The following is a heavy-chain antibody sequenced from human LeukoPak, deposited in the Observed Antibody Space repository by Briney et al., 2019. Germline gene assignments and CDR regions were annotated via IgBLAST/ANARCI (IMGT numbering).Heavy chain of an antibody. J-gene: IGHJ4*02. CDR1: GGSISSYY. Sequence: SETLSLTCTVSGGSISSYYWSWIRQPPGKGLEWIGYIYYSGSTNYNPSLKSRVTISVDTSKNQFSLKLSSVTAADTAVYYCARLDANGSSPNFDYWGQGTLVTVSS. CDR2: IYYSGST. D-gene: IGHD6-6*01. CDR3: ARLDANGSSPNFDY. V-gene: IGHV4-59*01.